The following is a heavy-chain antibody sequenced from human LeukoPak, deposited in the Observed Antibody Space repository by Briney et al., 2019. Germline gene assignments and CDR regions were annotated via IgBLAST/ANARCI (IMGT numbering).Heavy chain of an antibody. CDR3: TRGSGWTDY. CDR1: GFTFSNYW. Sequence: GGSLRLSCAASGFTFSNYWMSWVRQAPGKGLEWVANIKQDGSEKYYVDSVKGRFTISRDNAKNSLYLQMNSLRAEDTAVYYCTRGSGWTDYWGQRTLVTVSS. V-gene: IGHV3-7*01. D-gene: IGHD6-19*01. J-gene: IGHJ4*02. CDR2: IKQDGSEK.